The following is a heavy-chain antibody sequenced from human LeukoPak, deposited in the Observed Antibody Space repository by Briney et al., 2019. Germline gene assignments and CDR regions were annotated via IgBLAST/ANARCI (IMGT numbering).Heavy chain of an antibody. CDR1: GFXFSNYA. J-gene: IGHJ4*02. Sequence: GGSLRLSCEASGFXFSNYAMTWVRQPAGKGLEWVSSTDGGGAGTHYADSVKGRFTVSRDNSKDTLFLQMNSLRVDDTALYYCARDSNAWFQVHWGQGTLVTVSS. CDR3: ARDSNAWFQVH. V-gene: IGHV3-23*01. D-gene: IGHD3-9*01. CDR2: TDGGGAGT.